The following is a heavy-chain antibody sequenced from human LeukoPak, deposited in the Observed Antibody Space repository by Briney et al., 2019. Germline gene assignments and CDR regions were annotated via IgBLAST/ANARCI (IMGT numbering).Heavy chain of an antibody. CDR2: ISGSGGST. CDR3: AKVARIMVRGAPFDY. Sequence: PGGSLRLSCAASGFTFSSYAMSWVRQAPGKELEWVSAISGSGGSTYYADSVKGRFTISRDNSKNTLYLQMNSLRAEDTAVYYCAKVARIMVRGAPFDYWGQGTLVTVSS. CDR1: GFTFSSYA. D-gene: IGHD3-10*01. V-gene: IGHV3-23*01. J-gene: IGHJ4*02.